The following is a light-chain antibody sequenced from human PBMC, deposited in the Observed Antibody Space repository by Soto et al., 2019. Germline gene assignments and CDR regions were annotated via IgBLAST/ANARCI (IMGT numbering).Light chain of an antibody. V-gene: IGKV3-20*01. CDR2: GAS. Sequence: EIVLTQSPGTLSLSPGERATLSCRASQSVSSSYLAWYQQKPGQAPRLLIYGASSRATGIPDRFSGSGSGTAFTLTISRLEHDDFAVYYCQQYGSSRFTFGQGTRLEIK. CDR1: QSVSSSY. CDR3: QQYGSSRFT. J-gene: IGKJ5*01.